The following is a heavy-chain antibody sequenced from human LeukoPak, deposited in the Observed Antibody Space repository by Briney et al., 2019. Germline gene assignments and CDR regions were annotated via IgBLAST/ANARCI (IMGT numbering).Heavy chain of an antibody. CDR3: ASGIGVGDSLDI. V-gene: IGHV3-74*01. CDR1: GFTVSSYW. J-gene: IGHJ3*02. D-gene: IGHD2-21*01. Sequence: PGVSLRLSCAASGFTVSSYWMYWVRQAPGKGLVWVSRINSDARNTNYADSVQGRFTISRDNAKNTLYLQMNSLRVEDTAVYYCASGIGVGDSLDIWGQGTMVTVSS. CDR2: INSDARNT.